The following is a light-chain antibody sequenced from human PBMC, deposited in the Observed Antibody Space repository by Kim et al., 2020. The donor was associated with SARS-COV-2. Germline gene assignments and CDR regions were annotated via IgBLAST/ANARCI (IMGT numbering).Light chain of an antibody. J-gene: IGKJ1*01. CDR3: QKYDSAPWT. CDR2: GAS. V-gene: IGKV1-27*01. CDR1: KVINNY. Sequence: ASVGHRVTVTCRASKVINNYLTWYQQKPGKAPTVLIYGASTLHSGVPSRFSGSGSGTDFTLTISSLQPEDVGTYYCQKYDSAPWTFGHGTKVDIK.